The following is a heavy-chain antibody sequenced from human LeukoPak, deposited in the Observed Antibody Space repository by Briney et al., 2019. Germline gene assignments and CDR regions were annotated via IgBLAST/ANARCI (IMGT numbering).Heavy chain of an antibody. J-gene: IGHJ5*02. CDR1: GFTFSTYS. CDR2: IRYDGSNK. Sequence: QPGGSLRLSCAASGFTFSTYSMNWVRQAPGKGLEWVAFIRYDGSNKYYADSVKGRFTISRDNSKNTLYLQMNSLRAEDTAVYYCAKGDIVATIPNNWFDPWGQGTLVTVSS. CDR3: AKGDIVATIPNNWFDP. D-gene: IGHD5-12*01. V-gene: IGHV3-30*02.